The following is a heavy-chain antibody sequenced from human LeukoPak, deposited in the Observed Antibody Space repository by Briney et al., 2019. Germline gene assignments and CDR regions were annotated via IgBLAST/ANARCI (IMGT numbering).Heavy chain of an antibody. CDR3: AVARRYRSSWYHDY. V-gene: IGHV3-48*02. J-gene: IGHJ4*02. Sequence: VGPLRLACAPSGFSFITYTINEVPQATGKGLGWVSYISSSSSTIYYGDSVKGRFTISRDNANNSQYLQMNSLRNEDTAVYYCAVARRYRSSWYHDYWGQGSLVTVSS. CDR2: ISSSSSTI. D-gene: IGHD6-13*01. CDR1: GFSFITYT.